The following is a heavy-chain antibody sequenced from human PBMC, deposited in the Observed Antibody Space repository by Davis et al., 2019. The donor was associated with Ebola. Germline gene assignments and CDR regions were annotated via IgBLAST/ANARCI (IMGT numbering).Heavy chain of an antibody. CDR1: GGSISSYY. D-gene: IGHD4-17*01. CDR3: ARETTVTTEFDY. CDR2: IYYSGST. V-gene: IGHV4-59*01. Sequence: PSETLSLTCTVSGGSISSYYWSWIRQPPGKGLEWIGYIYYSGSTNYNPSLMSRVTISVDTSKNQFSLKLSSVTAADTAVYYCARETTVTTEFDYWGQGTLVTVSS. J-gene: IGHJ4*02.